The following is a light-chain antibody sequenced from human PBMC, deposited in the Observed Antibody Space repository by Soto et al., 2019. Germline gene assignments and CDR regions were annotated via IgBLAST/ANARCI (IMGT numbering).Light chain of an antibody. CDR1: SRGLSGSTH. CDR2: EVS. Sequence: QSALTQPASVSGSPGQSITISCSGSSRGLSGSTHVSWYQQHPDKGPKLLIYEVSNRPSGVSDRFSGSKSGNTASLTISGLLIEDEGDYYCSLYRDSSSPPFVFGSGTKLTVL. CDR3: SLYRDSSSPPFV. J-gene: IGLJ1*01. V-gene: IGLV2-14*01.